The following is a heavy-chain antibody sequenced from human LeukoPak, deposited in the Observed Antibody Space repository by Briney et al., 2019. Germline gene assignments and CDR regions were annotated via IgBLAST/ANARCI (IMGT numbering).Heavy chain of an antibody. J-gene: IGHJ5*02. CDR3: ARQTRYCSSTSCYLWFDP. D-gene: IGHD2-2*01. CDR2: ISSSSSYI. CDR1: GFTFSSYS. V-gene: IGHV3-21*04. Sequence: GGSLRLSCAASGFTFSSYSMNWVRQAPGKGLEWVSSISSSSSYIYYADSVKGRITISRDNAKNSLYLQMNSLGAEDTAVYYCARQTRYCSSTSCYLWFDPWGQGTLVTVSS.